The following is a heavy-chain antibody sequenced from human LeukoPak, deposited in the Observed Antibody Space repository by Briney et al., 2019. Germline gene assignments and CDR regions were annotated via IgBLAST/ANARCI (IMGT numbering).Heavy chain of an antibody. CDR1: GFTFSSYG. Sequence: GGSLRLSCAASGFTFSSYGMHCVRQAPGKGLEWVAVISYDGSNKYYADSVKGRFTISRDNSKNTLYLQMNSLRAEDTAVYYCAKDKASYDFWSGYSDWFDPWGQGTLVTVSS. J-gene: IGHJ5*02. CDR2: ISYDGSNK. V-gene: IGHV3-30*18. D-gene: IGHD3-3*01. CDR3: AKDKASYDFWSGYSDWFDP.